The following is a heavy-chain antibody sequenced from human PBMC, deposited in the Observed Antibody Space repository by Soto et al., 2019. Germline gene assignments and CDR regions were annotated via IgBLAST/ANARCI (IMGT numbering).Heavy chain of an antibody. CDR2: IYWDDDK. CDR1: GFSLSTSGVG. V-gene: IGHV2-5*02. J-gene: IGHJ4*02. CDR3: AHRRKGEPFYGDTFDY. Sequence: QITLKESGPTLVKPTQTLTLTCTFSGFSLSTSGVGVGWIRQPPGKALEWLALIYWDDDKRYSPSLKSRLTITKDTSKNQVVLTMTNMDPVDTATYYCAHRRKGEPFYGDTFDYWGQGTLVTVSS. D-gene: IGHD4-17*01.